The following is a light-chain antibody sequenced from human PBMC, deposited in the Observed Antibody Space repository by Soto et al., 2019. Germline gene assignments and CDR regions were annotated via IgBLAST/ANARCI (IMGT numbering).Light chain of an antibody. CDR1: QSLLHSNGYNY. V-gene: IGKV2-28*01. J-gene: IGKJ4*01. Sequence: DIVMTQSPLSLPVTPGEPASISCRSSQSLLHSNGYNYLDWYLQNPGQSPQLLIYLAFTRASGLPDRFSGSGSGTYFTLKISRVDADDVVVYYRMQALQTPPTFGGGTKVEIK. CDR2: LAF. CDR3: MQALQTPPT.